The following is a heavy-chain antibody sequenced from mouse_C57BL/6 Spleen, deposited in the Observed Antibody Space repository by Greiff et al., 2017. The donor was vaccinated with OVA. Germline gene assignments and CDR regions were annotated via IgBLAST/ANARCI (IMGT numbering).Heavy chain of an antibody. CDR1: GYSITSGYY. CDR3: VIFDY. J-gene: IGHJ2*01. Sequence: EVKLQESGPGLVKPSQSLSLTCSVTGYSITSGYYWNWIRQFPGNKLEWMGYISYDGSNNYNPSLKNRISITRDTSKNQFFLKLNSVTTEDTATYYCVIFDYWGQGTTLTVSS. CDR2: ISYDGSN. V-gene: IGHV3-6*01.